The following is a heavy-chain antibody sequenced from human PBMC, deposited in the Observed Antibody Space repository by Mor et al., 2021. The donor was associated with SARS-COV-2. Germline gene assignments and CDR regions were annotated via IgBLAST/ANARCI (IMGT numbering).Heavy chain of an antibody. CDR3: ARASPRAAFDI. J-gene: IGHJ3*02. Sequence: KLQGRVTMTTDTSTSTAYMELRSLRSDDTAVYYCARASPRAAFDIWGQGTMVTVS. V-gene: IGHV1-18*01.